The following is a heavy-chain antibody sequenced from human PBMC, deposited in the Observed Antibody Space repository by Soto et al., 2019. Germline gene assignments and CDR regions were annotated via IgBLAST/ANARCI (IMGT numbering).Heavy chain of an antibody. D-gene: IGHD3-10*01. Sequence: GASVKVSCKASGYTFTSYYMHWVRQAPGQGLEWMGIINPSGGSTSYAQKFQGRVTMTRDTSTSTVYMELSSLRSEDTAVYYCARVPRPSMVRNNWFDPWGQGTLVTVSS. V-gene: IGHV1-46*01. J-gene: IGHJ5*02. CDR2: INPSGGST. CDR1: GYTFTSYY. CDR3: ARVPRPSMVRNNWFDP.